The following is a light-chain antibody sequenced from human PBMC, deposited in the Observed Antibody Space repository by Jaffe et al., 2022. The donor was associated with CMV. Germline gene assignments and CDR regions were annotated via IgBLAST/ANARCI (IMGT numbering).Light chain of an antibody. CDR2: DAS. CDR3: QQYDDWPPFT. Sequence: EIVMTQSPATLSVSAGERATLSCRASQTISTNLAWYQQKPGQAPRLLIYDASTRATGIPARFGGSGSGSEFTLTISSLQSEDFAIYYCQQYDDWPPFTFGPGTKVDIK. V-gene: IGKV3-15*01. J-gene: IGKJ3*01. CDR1: QTISTN.